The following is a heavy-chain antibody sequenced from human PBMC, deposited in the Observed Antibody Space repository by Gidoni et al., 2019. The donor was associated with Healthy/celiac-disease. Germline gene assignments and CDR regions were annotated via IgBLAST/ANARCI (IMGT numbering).Heavy chain of an antibody. CDR1: A. V-gene: IGHV3-23*01. J-gene: IGHJ6*02. Sequence: AMSWVRQAPGKGLEWVSAISGSGGSTYYADSVKGRFTISRDNSKNTLYLQMNSLRAEDTAVYYCAKDGYCSSTSCYFGMDVWGQGTTVTVSS. CDR2: ISGSGGST. D-gene: IGHD2-2*03. CDR3: AKDGYCSSTSCYFGMDV.